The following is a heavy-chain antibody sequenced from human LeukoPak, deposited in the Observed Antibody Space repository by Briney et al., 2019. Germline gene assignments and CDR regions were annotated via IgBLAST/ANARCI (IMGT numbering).Heavy chain of an antibody. CDR3: AKEFVPAAILSYYYMDV. D-gene: IGHD2-2*01. CDR1: GFTFSTYA. J-gene: IGHJ6*03. V-gene: IGHV3-23*01. Sequence: GGSLRLFCVASGFTFSTYAMRWVRQAPGKGLEWVSAISGSGGSTHYAESVKGRFTISRENSKNTLYLQMNSLRAEDTAVYYCAKEFVPAAILSYYYMDVWGRGTTVTVSS. CDR2: ISGSGGST.